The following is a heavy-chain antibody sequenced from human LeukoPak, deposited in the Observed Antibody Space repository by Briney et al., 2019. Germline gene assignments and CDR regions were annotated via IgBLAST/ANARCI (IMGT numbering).Heavy chain of an antibody. D-gene: IGHD1-26*01. J-gene: IGHJ3*02. CDR2: ISGSGGST. CDR1: GFTISSYA. CDR3: AKIPRYSGTYDAFDI. V-gene: IGHV3-23*01. Sequence: PGGALRLSCAASGFTISSYAMSWVRQAPGKGLEWVSAISGSGGSTYYADSVKGRFTISRDNSKNTLYLQMNSLRAEDTAVYYCAKIPRYSGTYDAFDIWGQGTMVTVSS.